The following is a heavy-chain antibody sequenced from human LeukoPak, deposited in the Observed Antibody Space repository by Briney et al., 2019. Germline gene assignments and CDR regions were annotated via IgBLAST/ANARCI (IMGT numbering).Heavy chain of an antibody. D-gene: IGHD3-22*01. Sequence: PGGSLRLSCAASGFTFSNYYMSWIRQAPGKGLEWVSYISGSSGSTNYADSVMGRFTISRDNGKNSLYLQMNSLRAEDTAVYYCARDPGENYDSSGYYPYWGQGTLVTVSS. CDR2: ISGSSGST. CDR3: ARDPGENYDSSGYYPY. CDR1: GFTFSNYY. J-gene: IGHJ4*02. V-gene: IGHV3-11*06.